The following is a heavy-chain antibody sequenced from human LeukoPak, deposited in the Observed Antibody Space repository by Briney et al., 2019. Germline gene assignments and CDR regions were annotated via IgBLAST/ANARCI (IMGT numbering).Heavy chain of an antibody. D-gene: IGHD6-13*01. J-gene: IGHJ4*02. Sequence: GGSLRLSCATSGFTFSSYDMHWVRQATGKGLDWVSAIDIAGDTYYPGSVKGRFTISRENAKNSLYLQMNSLRAGDPAVYYCARVAAVGKGFDYWGQGTLVTVSS. CDR3: ARVAAVGKGFDY. V-gene: IGHV3-13*01. CDR1: GFTFSSYD. CDR2: IDIAGDT.